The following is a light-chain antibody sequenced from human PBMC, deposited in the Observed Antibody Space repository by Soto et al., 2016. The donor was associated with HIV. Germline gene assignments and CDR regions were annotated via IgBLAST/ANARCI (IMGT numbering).Light chain of an antibody. CDR3: QQYDRFPWT. CDR1: QSVTRW. V-gene: IGKV1-5*03. CDR2: RAS. J-gene: IGKJ1*01. Sequence: DIQMTQSPSSLSASVGDRVTITCRASQSVTRWLAWFQKKPGQVPKLLIYRASSLKSGVPSRFSGSGSGTEFSLTISGLQSDDSATYYCQQYDRFPWTFGQGTKVEIK.